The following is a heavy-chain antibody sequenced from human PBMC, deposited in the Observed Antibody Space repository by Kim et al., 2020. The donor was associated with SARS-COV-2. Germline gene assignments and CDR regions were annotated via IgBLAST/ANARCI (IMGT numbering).Heavy chain of an antibody. Sequence: YTTESAASVKGRFTISRDDSKNSLYLQMNSLKTEDTAVYYCARVRRAFDIWGQGTMVTVSS. J-gene: IGHJ3*02. CDR2: YTT. V-gene: IGHV3-72*01. CDR3: ARVRRAFDI.